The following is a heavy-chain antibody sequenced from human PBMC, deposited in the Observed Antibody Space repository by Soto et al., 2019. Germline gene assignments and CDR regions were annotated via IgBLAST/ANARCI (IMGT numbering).Heavy chain of an antibody. V-gene: IGHV3-30-3*01. CDR1: GFTFDNYA. J-gene: IGHJ6*02. Sequence: GSLRLSCAASGFTFDNYAIHWVRQAPGKGLEWVAVISYDGGNKNHADSVKGRFTISRDNSKNTLFLQMNNLRDEDTAVYYCARDGWLYYDSASQGMDVWGQGTTVTVSS. CDR3: ARDGWLYYDSASQGMDV. D-gene: IGHD3-16*01. CDR2: ISYDGGNK.